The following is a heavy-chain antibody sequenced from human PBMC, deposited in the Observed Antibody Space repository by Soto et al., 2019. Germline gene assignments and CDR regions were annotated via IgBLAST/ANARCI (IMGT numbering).Heavy chain of an antibody. D-gene: IGHD1-26*01. V-gene: IGHV3-23*01. CDR2: ISGGGKNT. CDR3: AKSEGGVSGPVDY. J-gene: IGHJ4*02. Sequence: GGSLRLSCAASGFTFSSCAMSWVRQAPGKGLEWVSGISGGGKNTYYAGSVKGRVAISRDNSRNVLYLQMNSLRVEDTALYYCAKSEGGVSGPVDYWGQGILVTVSS. CDR1: GFTFSSCA.